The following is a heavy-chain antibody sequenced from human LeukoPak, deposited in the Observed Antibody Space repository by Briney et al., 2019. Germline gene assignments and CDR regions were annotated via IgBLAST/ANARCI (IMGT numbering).Heavy chain of an antibody. J-gene: IGHJ5*02. D-gene: IGHD6-13*01. CDR1: GYTFTGYY. CDR3: ARDLFYIAAAGRWFDP. Sequence: ASVKVSCKASGYTFTGYYMHWVRQAPGQGLEWMGWISAYNGNTNYAQKLQGRVTMTTDTSTSTAYMELRSLRSEDTAVYYCARDLFYIAAAGRWFDPWGQGTLVTVSS. V-gene: IGHV1-18*04. CDR2: ISAYNGNT.